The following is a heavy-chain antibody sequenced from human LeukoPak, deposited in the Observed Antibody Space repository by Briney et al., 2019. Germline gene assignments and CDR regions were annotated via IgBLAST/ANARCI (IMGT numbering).Heavy chain of an antibody. Sequence: GGSLRLSCAASGFTFSSYWMSWVRQAPGKGLEWVANIKQDGSQKYYVDSVKGRFTISRDNAKNSLYLQMNSLRAEDTALYYCAKDKDSSGYYFGFDYWGQGTLVTVSS. CDR2: IKQDGSQK. CDR1: GFTFSSYW. D-gene: IGHD3-22*01. V-gene: IGHV3-7*03. CDR3: AKDKDSSGYYFGFDY. J-gene: IGHJ4*02.